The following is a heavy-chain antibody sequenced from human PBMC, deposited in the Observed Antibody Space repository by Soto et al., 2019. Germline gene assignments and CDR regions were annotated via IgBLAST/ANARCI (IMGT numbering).Heavy chain of an antibody. CDR1: GFTFSTYA. CDR3: AKEDTSSGSLDY. Sequence: GGSLRLSCAASGFTFSTYAMNWVRQAPGKGLEWVSNIGGSGRNTYYAESVKGRFTISRDNLKSTVHLQMNSLRAEGTAVYYCAKEDTSSGSLDYWGQGALVTVSS. J-gene: IGHJ4*02. V-gene: IGHV3-23*01. D-gene: IGHD6-19*01. CDR2: IGGSGRNT.